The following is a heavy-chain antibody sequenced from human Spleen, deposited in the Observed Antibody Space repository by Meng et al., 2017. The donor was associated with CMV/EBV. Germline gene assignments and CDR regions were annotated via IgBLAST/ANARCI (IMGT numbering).Heavy chain of an antibody. CDR2: IKQDGSEK. CDR3: ARDTSTAGGNSRGDFDY. D-gene: IGHD4-23*01. Sequence: GESLKISCAASGFTFSSYWMTWVRQAPGKGLEWVANIKQDGSEKYYVDSVKGRFTISRDNAKNSLYLQMNSLRAEDTTVYFCARDTSTAGGNSRGDFDYWGQGTLVTVSS. V-gene: IGHV3-7*01. CDR1: GFTFSSYW. J-gene: IGHJ4*02.